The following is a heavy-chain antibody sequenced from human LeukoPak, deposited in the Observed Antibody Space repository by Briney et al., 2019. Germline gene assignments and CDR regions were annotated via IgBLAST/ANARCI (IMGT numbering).Heavy chain of an antibody. V-gene: IGHV3-53*01. D-gene: IGHD6-19*01. Sequence: GGSLRLSCAASGFTVSSNYMSWVRQAPGKGLEWVSDIYSGGSTYYADSVKGRFTISRDNSKNTLYLQMNSLRVEDTAVYYCAREGRPQWLEERAYYFDYWGQGTLVTVSS. CDR2: IYSGGST. CDR3: AREGRPQWLEERAYYFDY. CDR1: GFTVSSNY. J-gene: IGHJ4*02.